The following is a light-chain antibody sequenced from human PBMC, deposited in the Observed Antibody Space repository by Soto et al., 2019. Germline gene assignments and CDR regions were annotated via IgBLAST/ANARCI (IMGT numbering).Light chain of an antibody. CDR3: QSYDNTLRGFV. J-gene: IGLJ1*01. V-gene: IGLV1-40*01. CDR2: GND. CDR1: SSNIGAPYD. Sequence: QSVLTQPPSVSGAPGQRVTISCTGSSSNIGAPYDVQWYQQLPGTAPKLLICGNDKRPFGVPGRFSASRSGTSASLAITGLQAEDEADFYCQSYDNTLRGFVFGTGTKVTVL.